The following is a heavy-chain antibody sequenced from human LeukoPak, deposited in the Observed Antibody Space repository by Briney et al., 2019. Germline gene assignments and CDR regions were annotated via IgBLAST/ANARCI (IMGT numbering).Heavy chain of an antibody. D-gene: IGHD3-10*01. Sequence: SETLSLTCTVSGDSITSSTYYWGWIRQPPGKGLEWIGRIFYSGSTYYNPPLKSQVTISVDTSKNHFSLKLSSVTAADTAVYYCARHPPVGAFDIWGQGTMVTVSS. CDR2: IFYSGST. CDR1: GDSITSSTYY. CDR3: ARHPPVGAFDI. J-gene: IGHJ3*02. V-gene: IGHV4-39*01.